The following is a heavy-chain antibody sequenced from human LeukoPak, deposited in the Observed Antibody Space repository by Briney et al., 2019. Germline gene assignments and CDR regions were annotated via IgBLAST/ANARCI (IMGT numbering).Heavy chain of an antibody. Sequence: SETLSLTCSVPGVSIISYYWSCIRQPPGRGLEWVGYIYFSGSINYNPSLKSRVTISADTSKNQLSLKLSSVTAADTAVYYCARSSGYTYGSDYWGQGTLVTVSS. CDR3: ARSSGYTYGSDY. J-gene: IGHJ4*02. D-gene: IGHD5-18*01. V-gene: IGHV4-59*08. CDR1: GVSIISYY. CDR2: IYFSGSI.